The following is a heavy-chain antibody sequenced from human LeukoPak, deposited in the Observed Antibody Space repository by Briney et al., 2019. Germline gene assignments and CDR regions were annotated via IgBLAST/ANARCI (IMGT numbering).Heavy chain of an antibody. CDR1: GFTLSRYE. Sequence: PGGSLRLSCAASGFTLSRYEMNWVRQAPGKGLVWVSRINSDGSSTSYADSAKGRFTISRDNAKNTLYLQMNSLRAEDTAVYYCAKSGYNRFDYWGQGTLVTVSS. CDR2: INSDGSST. D-gene: IGHD5-24*01. CDR3: AKSGYNRFDY. J-gene: IGHJ4*02. V-gene: IGHV3-74*01.